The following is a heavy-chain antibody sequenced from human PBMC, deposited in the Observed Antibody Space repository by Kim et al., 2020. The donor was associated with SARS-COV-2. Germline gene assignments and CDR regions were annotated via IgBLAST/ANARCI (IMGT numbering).Heavy chain of an antibody. CDR2: INPNSGGT. Sequence: ASVKVSCKASGYTFTGYYMHWVRQAPGQGLEWMGRINPNSGGTNYAQKFQGRVTMTRDTSISTAYMELSRLRSDDTAVYYCARDPNYDFWSGYPDAFDIWGQGTMVTVSS. D-gene: IGHD3-3*01. CDR3: ARDPNYDFWSGYPDAFDI. J-gene: IGHJ3*02. CDR1: GYTFTGYY. V-gene: IGHV1-2*06.